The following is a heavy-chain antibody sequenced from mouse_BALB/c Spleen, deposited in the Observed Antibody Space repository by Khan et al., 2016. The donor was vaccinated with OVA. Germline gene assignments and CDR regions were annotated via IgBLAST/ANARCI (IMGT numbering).Heavy chain of an antibody. J-gene: IGHJ4*01. CDR1: GYTFTEYT. CDR2: INPKNGDT. D-gene: IGHD2-14*01. Sequence: EVQLQQSGPELVKPGASVKISCKTSGYTFTEYTVHWVKQSLGKSLDWIGVINPKNGDTAYNQKFKGKATLTVDKSSSTAYMEFRSLTSEDSAVYYSAGDAVRYWGQGTSVTVAS. V-gene: IGHV1-18*01. CDR3: AGDAVRY.